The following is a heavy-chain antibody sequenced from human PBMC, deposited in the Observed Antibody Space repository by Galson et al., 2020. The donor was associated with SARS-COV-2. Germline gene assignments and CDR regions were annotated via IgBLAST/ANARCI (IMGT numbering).Heavy chain of an antibody. CDR1: GFTFNNHG. CDR2: ISYEGSIK. V-gene: IGHV3-30*18. D-gene: IGHD1-26*01. Sequence: GGSLRPSFAASGFTFNNHGIHWVRQAPGKGLEWVALISYEGSIKHSADYVKGRFTIARESSKNTVFLQINSLRPDDTAVYYCAKEKEVLHLHYYAMDVWGQGTTVTVSS. J-gene: IGHJ6*02. CDR3: AKEKEVLHLHYYAMDV.